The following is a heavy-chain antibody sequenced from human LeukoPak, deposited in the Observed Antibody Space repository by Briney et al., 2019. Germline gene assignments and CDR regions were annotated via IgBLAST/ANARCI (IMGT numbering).Heavy chain of an antibody. V-gene: IGHV1-69*04. J-gene: IGHJ6*02. Sequence: ASVKVSCKASGGTFSSYAISWVRQAPGQGLEWMGRIIPIFGIANYAQKFQSRVTITADKSTSTAYMELSSLRSEDTAVYYCARAPDSASVVAATAHYYYYGMDVWGQGTTVTVSS. CDR1: GGTFSSYA. CDR3: ARAPDSASVVAATAHYYYYGMDV. CDR2: IIPIFGIA. D-gene: IGHD2-15*01.